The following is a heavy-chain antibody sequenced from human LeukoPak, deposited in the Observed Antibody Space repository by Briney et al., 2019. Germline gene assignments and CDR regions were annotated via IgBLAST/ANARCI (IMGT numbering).Heavy chain of an antibody. Sequence: SETLSLTCTVSGGSISSYYWSWIRQPPGKGLEWIGYIYYSGSTNYNPSLKSRVTISVDTSKNQFSLKLSSVTAADTAVYYCARAGCSSTGCYGVYFDYWGQGTLVTVSS. CDR1: GGSISSYY. CDR2: IYYSGST. CDR3: ARAGCSSTGCYGVYFDY. D-gene: IGHD2-2*01. V-gene: IGHV4-59*01. J-gene: IGHJ4*02.